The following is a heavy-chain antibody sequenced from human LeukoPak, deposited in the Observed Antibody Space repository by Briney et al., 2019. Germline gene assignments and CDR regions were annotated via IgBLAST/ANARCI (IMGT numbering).Heavy chain of an antibody. D-gene: IGHD6-13*01. Sequence: ETLSLTCTVSGGSISSSSYYWGWIRQPPGKGLEWVSSISSGSSYRYYADSVKGRFTISRDNAKNSLHLQMNSLRAEDTAVYYCASGGQQLVYWGQGTLVTVSS. J-gene: IGHJ4*02. CDR2: ISSGSSYR. CDR1: GGSISSSS. CDR3: ASGGQQLVY. V-gene: IGHV3-21*01.